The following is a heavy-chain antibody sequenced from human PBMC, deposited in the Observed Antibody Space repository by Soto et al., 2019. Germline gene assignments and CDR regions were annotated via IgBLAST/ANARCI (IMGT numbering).Heavy chain of an antibody. Sequence: EVQLVESGGVVVQPGGSLRLSCAASGFTFDDYTMHWVRQAPGKGLEWVSLISWDGGSTYYADSVKGRFTISRDNSKNSLYLQMNSLRTEDTALYYCAKSTKTELELFDYWGQGTLVTVSS. CDR3: AKSTKTELELFDY. J-gene: IGHJ4*02. CDR1: GFTFDDYT. D-gene: IGHD1-7*01. V-gene: IGHV3-43*01. CDR2: ISWDGGST.